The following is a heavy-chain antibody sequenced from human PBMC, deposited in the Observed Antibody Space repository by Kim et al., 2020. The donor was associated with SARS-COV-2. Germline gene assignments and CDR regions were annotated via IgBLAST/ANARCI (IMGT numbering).Heavy chain of an antibody. Sequence: GGSLRLSCAASGFIFNNAWMNWVRQAPGKGLEWVGRIKSKTNGGTTGYAAPVKGRFTISRDDSQNTLYLQMNSLKTEDTAVYYCTSGLGDYCGGDCYSRVWGQGTTVTVSS. D-gene: IGHD2-21*02. CDR2: IKSKTNGGTT. J-gene: IGHJ6*02. CDR3: TSGLGDYCGGDCYSRV. V-gene: IGHV3-15*01. CDR1: GFIFNNAW.